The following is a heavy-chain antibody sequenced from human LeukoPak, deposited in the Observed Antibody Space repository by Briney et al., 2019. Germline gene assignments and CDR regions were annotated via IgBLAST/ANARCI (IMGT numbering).Heavy chain of an antibody. CDR2: ISGSGGST. J-gene: IGHJ4*02. D-gene: IGHD4-17*01. CDR1: GFTFSNAW. Sequence: GGSLRLSCAASGFTFSNAWMSWVRQAPGKGLEWVSAISGSGGSTYYADSVKGRFTISRDNSKNTLYLQMNSLRAEDTAVYYCANHATTEGYFDYWGQGTLVTVSS. V-gene: IGHV3-23*01. CDR3: ANHATTEGYFDY.